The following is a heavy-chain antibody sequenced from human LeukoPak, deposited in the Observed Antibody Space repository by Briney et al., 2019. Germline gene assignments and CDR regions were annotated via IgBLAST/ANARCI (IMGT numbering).Heavy chain of an antibody. V-gene: IGHV4-59*02. J-gene: IGHJ4*02. Sequence: PSETLSLTCAVSGVSVSIFCWSWIRHSPGKGLEWIGYLYRGSTNYNPSLKSRVTISADTSKNQFSLKLSSLTAADTALFYCARGRYHDILTGSVGFDSWGQGTLVTVSS. CDR2: LYRGST. CDR1: GVSVSIFC. D-gene: IGHD3-9*01. CDR3: ARGRYHDILTGSVGFDS.